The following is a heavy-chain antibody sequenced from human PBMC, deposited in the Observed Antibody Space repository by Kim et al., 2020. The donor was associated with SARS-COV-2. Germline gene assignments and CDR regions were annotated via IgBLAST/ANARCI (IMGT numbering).Heavy chain of an antibody. CDR1: GFTFRTYA. D-gene: IGHD5-18*01. CDR3: AKETTPHTPMDPAGGFDY. Sequence: GGSLRLSCAASGFTFRTYAMNWVRQAPGKGLEWVSAISGSGGSTYYADSVKGRFTISRDKSKNTLYLQMNSLRAEDTAVYYCAKETTPHTPMDPAGGFDYWGQGTLVTVSS. J-gene: IGHJ4*02. CDR2: ISGSGGST. V-gene: IGHV3-23*01.